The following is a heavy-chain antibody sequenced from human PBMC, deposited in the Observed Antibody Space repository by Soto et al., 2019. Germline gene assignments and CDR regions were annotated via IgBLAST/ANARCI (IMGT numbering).Heavy chain of an antibody. CDR1: GFTVSSNY. J-gene: IGHJ5*02. Sequence: EVQLVESGGGLVQPGGSLRLSCAASGFTVSSNYMSWVRQAPGKGLEWVSVIYSGGSTYYADSVKGRFIISRDNSKNTLYLQMNSLRAEDTAVYYCARGTYGDYGWFDPWGQGTLVTVSS. CDR3: ARGTYGDYGWFDP. CDR2: IYSGGST. V-gene: IGHV3-66*01. D-gene: IGHD4-17*01.